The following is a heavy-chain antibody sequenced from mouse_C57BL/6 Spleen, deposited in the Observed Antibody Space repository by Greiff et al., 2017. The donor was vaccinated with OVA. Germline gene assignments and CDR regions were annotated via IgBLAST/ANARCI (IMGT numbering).Heavy chain of an antibody. CDR1: GYTFTSYW. J-gene: IGHJ1*03. D-gene: IGHD1-1*01. CDR3: ARAVSPLTTVVATTHHWYFDV. CDR2: IYPGSGST. V-gene: IGHV1-55*01. Sequence: VQLQQPGAELVKPGASVKMSCKASGYTFTSYWITWVKQRPGQGLEWIGDIYPGSGSTNYNEKFKSKATLTVDTSSSTAYMQLSSLTSEDSAVYYCARAVSPLTTVVATTHHWYFDVWGTGTTVTVSS.